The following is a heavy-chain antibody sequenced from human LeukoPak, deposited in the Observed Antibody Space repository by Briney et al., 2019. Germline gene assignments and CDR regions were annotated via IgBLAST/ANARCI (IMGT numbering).Heavy chain of an antibody. J-gene: IGHJ6*03. D-gene: IGHD2-21*02. CDR2: IIPIFGTA. CDR1: GGTFSSYA. V-gene: IGHV1-69*06. Sequence: SVKVSCKASGGTFSSYAISWVRQAPGQGLEWMGGIIPIFGTANYALKFQGRVTITADKSTSTAYMELSSLRSEDTAVYYCVRAYCGGDCYYDFYYYMDVWGKGTTVTVSS. CDR3: VRAYCGGDCYYDFYYYMDV.